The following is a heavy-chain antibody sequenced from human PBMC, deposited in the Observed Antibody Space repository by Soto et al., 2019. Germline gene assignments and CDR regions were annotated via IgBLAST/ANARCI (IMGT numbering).Heavy chain of an antibody. CDR3: AKAREYNYALAH. J-gene: IGHJ4*02. Sequence: GGSLRLSCAASGFTFDDYVMHWVRQAPGKGLEWVASVNWNGRTTLYAAAVKGRFSVSRDNGKNSLYLEMTSLRPNDTALYFCAKAREYNYALAHWGPGILVTVSS. CDR2: VNWNGRTT. CDR1: GFTFDDYV. D-gene: IGHD3-16*01. V-gene: IGHV3-9*01.